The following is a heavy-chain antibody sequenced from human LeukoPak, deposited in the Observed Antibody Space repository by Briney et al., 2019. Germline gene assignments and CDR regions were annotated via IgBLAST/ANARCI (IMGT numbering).Heavy chain of an antibody. D-gene: IGHD3-3*01. J-gene: IGHJ5*02. Sequence: SETLSLTCTVSGGSISSSSYYWGWIRQPPGKGLEWIGSIYYSGSTYYNPSLKSRVTISVDTSKNQLSLKLCSVTAADTAVYYCVRVTPDFWSPLNWLVPRGQR. CDR1: GGSISSSSYY. V-gene: IGHV4-39*07. CDR2: IYYSGST. CDR3: VRVTPDFWSPLNWLVP.